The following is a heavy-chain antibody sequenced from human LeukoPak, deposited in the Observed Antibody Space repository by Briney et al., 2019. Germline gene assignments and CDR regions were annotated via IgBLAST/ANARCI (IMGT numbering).Heavy chain of an antibody. CDR1: GFTFSDYY. CDR3: ARMPRIVEN. V-gene: IGHV3-11*04. D-gene: IGHD3-22*01. J-gene: IGHJ4*02. Sequence: GGSLRLSCAASGFTFSDYYMSWFRQAPGKGLEWLSYISGGGNVVNYTDSVKGRFNVSRDNTKNSLYLQMDSLRAEDTAVYYCARMPRIVENWGQGTLVTVSS. CDR2: ISGGGNVV.